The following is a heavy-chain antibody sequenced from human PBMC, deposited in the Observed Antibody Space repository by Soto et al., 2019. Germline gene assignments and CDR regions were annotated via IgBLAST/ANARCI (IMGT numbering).Heavy chain of an antibody. CDR3: ARAGRGYSYGYCFDY. V-gene: IGHV1-2*02. CDR2: INPNSGGT. D-gene: IGHD5-18*01. Sequence: ASVKVSCKASGYTFTGYYMHWVRQAPGRGLEWMGWINPNSGGTNYAQKFQGRVTMTRDTPISTAYMELSRLRSDDTAVYYCARAGRGYSYGYCFDYWGQGTLVTVSS. J-gene: IGHJ4*02. CDR1: GYTFTGYY.